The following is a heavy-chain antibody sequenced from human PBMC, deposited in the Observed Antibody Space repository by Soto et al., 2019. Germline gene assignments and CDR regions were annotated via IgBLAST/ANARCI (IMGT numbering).Heavy chain of an antibody. J-gene: IGHJ6*02. D-gene: IGHD2-21*02. CDR3: DRDRDSDTWPSRDV. V-gene: IGHV1-18*01. Sequence: QVHLVQSGAELKKPGASVRVSCKASGYSFTRNGISWVRQAPGQGLEWMGWISAKNGDTNYGQKFQGRVIMTTDTSTTTAYMELRGLRSDDTAVYYCDRDRDSDTWPSRDVWGQGTTVTVSS. CDR1: GYSFTRNG. CDR2: ISAKNGDT.